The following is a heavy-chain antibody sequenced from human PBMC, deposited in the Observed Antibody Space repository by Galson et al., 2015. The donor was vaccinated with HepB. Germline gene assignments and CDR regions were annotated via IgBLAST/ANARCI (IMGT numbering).Heavy chain of an antibody. D-gene: IGHD3-22*01. CDR1: GSSFTSYW. CDR2: IYPGDSDT. CDR3: ARHENVVVPAARGYYYDSSGYYPDY. Sequence: QSGAEVKKPGESLKISCKGSGSSFTSYWIGWVRQMPGKGREWMGIIYPGDSDTRYSPSVQGQVTISADKSISTAYLQWSSLKASDTAMYYCARHENVVVPAARGYYYDSSGYYPDYWGQGTLVTVSS. V-gene: IGHV5-51*01. J-gene: IGHJ4*02.